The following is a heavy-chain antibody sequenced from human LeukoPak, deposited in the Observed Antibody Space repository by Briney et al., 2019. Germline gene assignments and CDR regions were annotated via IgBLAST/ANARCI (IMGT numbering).Heavy chain of an antibody. Sequence: PGGSLRLFCAASGFTFSAYVMHWVRQAPGKGLEWVALIWHDGTLKYYGDSVKGRFTISRDNSKNTLYLQMNSLKAEDTAVYSCARVHEAYIYGTNNYYYLDVWGKGTTVTVSS. V-gene: IGHV3-30*02. J-gene: IGHJ6*03. CDR2: IWHDGTLK. CDR1: GFTFSAYV. D-gene: IGHD5-18*01. CDR3: ARVHEAYIYGTNNYYYLDV.